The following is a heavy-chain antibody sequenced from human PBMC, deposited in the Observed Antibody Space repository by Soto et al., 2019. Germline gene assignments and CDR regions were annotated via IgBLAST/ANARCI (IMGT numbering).Heavy chain of an antibody. CDR2: IKSKTDGGTT. CDR3: TLGDTAMVSPYYGMDV. V-gene: IGHV3-15*01. J-gene: IGHJ6*02. D-gene: IGHD5-18*01. CDR1: GFTFSNAW. Sequence: GGSLRLSCAASGFTFSNAWMSWVRQAPGKGLEWVGRIKSKTDGGTTDYAAPVKGRFTISRDDSKNTLYLQMNSLKTEDTAVYYCTLGDTAMVSPYYGMDVWGQGTTVTISS.